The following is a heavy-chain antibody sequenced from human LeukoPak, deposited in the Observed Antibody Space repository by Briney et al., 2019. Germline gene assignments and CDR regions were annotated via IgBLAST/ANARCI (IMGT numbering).Heavy chain of an antibody. D-gene: IGHD1-1*01. CDR1: GGSISSNNYY. CDR3: ARQQLERRWFDP. Sequence: SETLSLTCTVSGGSISSNNYYWGWIRQPPGKGLEWIGSIYYSGITYYNPSLKSRVTISVDTSKNQFSLKLSSVTAADTAVYYCARQQLERRWFDPWGQGTLVTVSS. V-gene: IGHV4-39*01. J-gene: IGHJ5*02. CDR2: IYYSGIT.